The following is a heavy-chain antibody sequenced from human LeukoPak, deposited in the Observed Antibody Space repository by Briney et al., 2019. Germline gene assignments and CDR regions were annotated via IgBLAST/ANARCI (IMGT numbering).Heavy chain of an antibody. D-gene: IGHD1-26*01. CDR3: ARRGSYYSFDY. Sequence: SETLSLTCAVSGGSVSSYYWSWIRQPPGKGLEWIGYIYYSGSTNYNPSLKSRVTISVDTSKNQFSLKLSSVTAADTAVYYCARRGSYYSFDYWGQGTLVTVSS. V-gene: IGHV4-59*08. CDR2: IYYSGST. J-gene: IGHJ4*02. CDR1: GGSVSSYY.